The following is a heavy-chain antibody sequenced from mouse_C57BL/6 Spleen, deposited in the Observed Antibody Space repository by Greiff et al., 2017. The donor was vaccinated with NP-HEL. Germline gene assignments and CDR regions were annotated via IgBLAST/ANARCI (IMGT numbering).Heavy chain of an antibody. CDR2: INPNNGGT. J-gene: IGHJ3*01. D-gene: IGHD4-1*01. CDR1: GYTFTDYY. Sequence: EVMLQQSGPELVKPGASVKISCKASGYTFTDYYMNWVKQSHGKSLEWIGDINPNNGGTSYNQKFKGKATLTVDKSSSTAYMELRSLTSEASAVYYCARGDWEGFAYWGQGTLVTVSA. CDR3: ARGDWEGFAY. V-gene: IGHV1-26*01.